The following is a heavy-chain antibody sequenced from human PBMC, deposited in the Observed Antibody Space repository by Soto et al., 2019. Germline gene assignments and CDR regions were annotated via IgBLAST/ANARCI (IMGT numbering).Heavy chain of an antibody. CDR3: ARDGGSHGPSYFDS. J-gene: IGHJ4*02. V-gene: IGHV3-33*01. Sequence: VQLVESGGGVVQPGRSLRLSCAASGSTFSNYAMHWVRQAPGKGPEWVAVIWYDGSNKYYGESVEGRFSISRDNSKNTLYLDINSLRTEDTAVYYCARDGGSHGPSYFDSWGQGSLVILSS. CDR1: GSTFSNYA. CDR2: IWYDGSNK. D-gene: IGHD3-16*01.